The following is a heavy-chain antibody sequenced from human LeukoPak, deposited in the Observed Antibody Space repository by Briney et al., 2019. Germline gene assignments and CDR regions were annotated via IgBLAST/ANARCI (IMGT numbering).Heavy chain of an antibody. CDR2: IYPDDSET. D-gene: IGHD6-6*01. CDR3: ARRGSRSSGVYYGLDV. CDR1: GYRFTSYW. V-gene: IGHV5-51*01. J-gene: IGHJ6*02. Sequence: GASLKISCKGSGYRFTSYWIGWVRQMPGKGLEWMGFIYPDDSETRYSPSFQGQVTISADKSSSTAYVQWTSLKASDSAMYYCARRGSRSSGVYYGLDVWGQGTTVTVSS.